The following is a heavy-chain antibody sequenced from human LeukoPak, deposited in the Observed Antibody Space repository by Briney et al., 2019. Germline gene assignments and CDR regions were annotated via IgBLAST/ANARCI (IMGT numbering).Heavy chain of an antibody. Sequence: SETLSLTCTVSGGSISSYYWSWIRQPPGKGLDWIGYNYYGGSPNYNPSLKSRVTISVDTSKNQFSLKLRSVTAADTAVYYCARHGGSYDFDYWGRGTLVTVSS. J-gene: IGHJ4*02. CDR2: NYYGGSP. V-gene: IGHV4-59*08. CDR3: ARHGGSYDFDY. D-gene: IGHD1-26*01. CDR1: GGSISSYY.